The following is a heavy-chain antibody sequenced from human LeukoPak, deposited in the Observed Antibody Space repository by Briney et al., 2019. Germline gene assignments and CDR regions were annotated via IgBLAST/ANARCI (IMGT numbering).Heavy chain of an antibody. CDR1: GYTFTGYY. CDR3: ARVRAPSFTQGGFDY. J-gene: IGHJ4*02. V-gene: IGHV1-2*02. Sequence: ASVKVSCKASGYTFTGYYMHWVRQAPGQGLEWMGWINPNSGSTDYAQNFQGRVTMTRGTSISTAYMELSSLRSDDTAVYHCARVRAPSFTQGGFDYWGQGTLVTVSS. CDR2: INPNSGST. D-gene: IGHD3-16*01.